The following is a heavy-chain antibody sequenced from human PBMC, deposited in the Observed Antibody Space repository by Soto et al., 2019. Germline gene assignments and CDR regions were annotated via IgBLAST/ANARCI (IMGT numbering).Heavy chain of an antibody. V-gene: IGHV3-7*04. Sequence: PGGSLRLSCVGSGFTFSSNWMTWVRQAPGKGLEWVGNRRQDGSEKNYVDSVMGRFTISRDNAKNSLYLQMNSLRAEDTAVYYCARGYSDYVPLAAPFDYWGQGTLVTVSS. J-gene: IGHJ4*02. CDR1: GFTFSSNW. CDR2: RRQDGSEK. D-gene: IGHD5-12*01. CDR3: ARGYSDYVPLAAPFDY.